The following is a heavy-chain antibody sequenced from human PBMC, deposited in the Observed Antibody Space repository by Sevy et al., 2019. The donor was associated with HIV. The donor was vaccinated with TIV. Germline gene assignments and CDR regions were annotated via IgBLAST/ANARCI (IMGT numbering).Heavy chain of an antibody. V-gene: IGHV4-39*01. CDR2: LYQDGSS. CDR1: GGSLRSSPYY. CDR3: TRRGYSGRFDF. J-gene: IGHJ4*02. D-gene: IGHD5-12*01. Sequence: SETLSLTCSVSGGSLRSSPYYWGWIRQPPGKGLEWIGGLYQDGSSSYIPSLKSRVTMSADTSKNQFSLRLTSVTAADTAVYYCTRRGYSGRFDFWGQGILVTVS.